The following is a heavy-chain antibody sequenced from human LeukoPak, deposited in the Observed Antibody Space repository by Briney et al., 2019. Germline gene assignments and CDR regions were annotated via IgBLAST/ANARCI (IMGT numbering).Heavy chain of an antibody. CDR1: GGSFSGYY. CDR2: INHSGST. Sequence: PSETLSLTCAVYGGSFSGYYWSWIRQPPGKGLEWIGEINHSGSTNYNPSLKSRVTISVDTSKNQFSLKLSSVTAADTAVYYCARGLTPKYQLPRQKIPNWFDPGGQGTLVTVSS. V-gene: IGHV4-34*01. J-gene: IGHJ5*02. CDR3: ARGLTPKYQLPRQKIPNWFDP. D-gene: IGHD2-2*01.